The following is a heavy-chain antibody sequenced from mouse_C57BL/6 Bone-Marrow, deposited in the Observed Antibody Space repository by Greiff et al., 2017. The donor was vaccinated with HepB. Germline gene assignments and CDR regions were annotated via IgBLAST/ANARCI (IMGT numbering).Heavy chain of an antibody. CDR1: GYTFTDYE. D-gene: IGHD1-1*01. CDR3: TRDGVDYAMDY. CDR2: IDPETGGT. Sequence: VQVVESGAELVRPGASVTLSCKASGYTFTDYEMHWVKQTPVHGLEWIGAIDPETGGTAYNQKFKGKAILTADKSSSTAYMELRSLTSEDSAVYYCTRDGVDYAMDYWGQGTSVTVSS. V-gene: IGHV1-15*01. J-gene: IGHJ4*01.